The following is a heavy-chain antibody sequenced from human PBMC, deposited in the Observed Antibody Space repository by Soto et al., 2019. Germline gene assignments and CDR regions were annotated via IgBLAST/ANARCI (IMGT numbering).Heavy chain of an antibody. Sequence: GGSLRLSCAASGFTFSSYGMHWVRQAPGKGLEWVAVISYDGSNKYYADSVKGRFTISRDNSKNTLYLQMNSLRAEDTAVYYCAKDEDDDSSGYPTFDYWGQGTLVTVSS. J-gene: IGHJ4*02. CDR2: ISYDGSNK. D-gene: IGHD3-22*01. V-gene: IGHV3-30*18. CDR3: AKDEDDDSSGYPTFDY. CDR1: GFTFSSYG.